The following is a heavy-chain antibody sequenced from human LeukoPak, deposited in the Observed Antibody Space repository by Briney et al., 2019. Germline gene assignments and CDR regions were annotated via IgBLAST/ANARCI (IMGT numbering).Heavy chain of an antibody. Sequence: SEPLSLTCTVSGGSISSGAFYWGWIRQPPGKGLEWIGSFYFDGTTHYNLSLKSRVTISADTSKNQFSLKLNSVTAADTAIYYCARRCISISCFYYWGQGIMVTVSS. D-gene: IGHD2-2*01. CDR1: GGSISSGAFY. V-gene: IGHV4-39*01. CDR3: ARRCISISCFYY. CDR2: FYFDGTT. J-gene: IGHJ4*02.